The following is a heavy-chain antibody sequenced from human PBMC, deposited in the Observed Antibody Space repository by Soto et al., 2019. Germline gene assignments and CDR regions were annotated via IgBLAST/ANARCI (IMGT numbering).Heavy chain of an antibody. Sequence: ASVKVSCKASGYTFTSYYMHWVRQAPGQGLEWMGRINPSGGSTSYAQKFQGRVTITTDESTSTAYMELSSLRSEDTAVYYCARSVCSSTSCYVIYYGMDVWG. J-gene: IGHJ6*02. D-gene: IGHD2-2*01. V-gene: IGHV1-46*01. CDR2: INPSGGST. CDR1: GYTFTSYY. CDR3: ARSVCSSTSCYVIYYGMDV.